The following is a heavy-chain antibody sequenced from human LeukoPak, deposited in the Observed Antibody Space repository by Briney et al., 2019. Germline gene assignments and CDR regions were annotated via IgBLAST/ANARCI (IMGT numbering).Heavy chain of an antibody. V-gene: IGHV3-30*04. CDR1: GFTFSSYA. CDR3: TTVWTSGGSFDAFDI. Sequence: PGRSLRLSCAASGFTFSSYAMHWVRQAPGKGLEWVAVISYDGSNKYYADSVKGRFTISRDNSKNTLYLQMNSLKTEDTAVYYCTTVWTSGGSFDAFDIWGQGTMVTVSS. D-gene: IGHD1-26*01. J-gene: IGHJ3*02. CDR2: ISYDGSNK.